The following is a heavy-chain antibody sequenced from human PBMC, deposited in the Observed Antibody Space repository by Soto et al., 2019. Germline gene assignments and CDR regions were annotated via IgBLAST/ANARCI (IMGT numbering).Heavy chain of an antibody. D-gene: IGHD1-1*01. J-gene: IGHJ6*02. Sequence: CGVAEDTISGCATYRFKQAPANGLELVSGISWNSGSIGYADSVKGRFTISRDNAKNSLYLQMNSLRAEDTALYYCAKDISLAAGTDAYYYDGMDVWCQGTTVTVSS. CDR2: ISWNSGSI. V-gene: IGHV3-9*01. CDR3: AKDISLAAGTDAYYYDGMDV. CDR1: EDTISGCA.